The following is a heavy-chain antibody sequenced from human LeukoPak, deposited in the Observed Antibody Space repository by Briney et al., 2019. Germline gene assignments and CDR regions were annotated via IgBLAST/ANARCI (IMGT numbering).Heavy chain of an antibody. J-gene: IGHJ4*02. CDR2: VDLLGRT. CDR3: AREGGPYRPLDY. Sequence: SETLSLTCGVSGGSIGNTNWWTWVRQPPGKGLEWIGEVDLLGRTNYNPSLKSRVAISVDKSENHISLWLTPVTAADTAVYYCAREGGPYRPLDYSGQGTLVTVSS. CDR1: GGSIGNTNW. V-gene: IGHV4-4*02.